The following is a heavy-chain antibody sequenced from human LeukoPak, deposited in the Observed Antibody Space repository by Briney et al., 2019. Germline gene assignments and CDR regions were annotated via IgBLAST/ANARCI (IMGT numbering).Heavy chain of an antibody. Sequence: GGSLRLSCAASGFTFSDYWMSWVRQAPGQGLEWVANINQDASVSHYIDSVKGRFTISRDNAKNSLFLQMNRLRAEDTALYYCARAGYEGYYFDYWGQGTLVTVSS. CDR2: INQDASVS. D-gene: IGHD5-12*01. J-gene: IGHJ4*02. CDR1: GFTFSDYW. CDR3: ARAGYEGYYFDY. V-gene: IGHV3-7*01.